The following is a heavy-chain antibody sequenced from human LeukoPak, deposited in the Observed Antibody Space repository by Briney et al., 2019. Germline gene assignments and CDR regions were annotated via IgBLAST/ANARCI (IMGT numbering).Heavy chain of an antibody. CDR1: GGSISSSSYY. D-gene: IGHD5-24*01. CDR2: IYYSGST. J-gene: IGHJ4*02. V-gene: IGHV4-39*07. CDR3: ARSIGMAYFDY. Sequence: TSETLSLTCTVSGGSISSSSYYWGWIRQPPGKGLEWIGSIYYSGSTYYNPSLKSRVTISVDTSKNQFSLKLSSVTAADTAVYYCARSIGMAYFDYWGQGTLVTVSS.